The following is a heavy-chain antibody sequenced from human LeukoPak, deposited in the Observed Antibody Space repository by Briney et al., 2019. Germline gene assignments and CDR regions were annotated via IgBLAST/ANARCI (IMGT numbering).Heavy chain of an antibody. CDR3: ARDNIVVVPAAISYYYYGMDV. V-gene: IGHV3-23*01. Sequence: GGSPRLSCAASGFTFSSYAMSWVRQAPGKGLEWVSAISGSGGSTYYADSVKGRFTISRDNSKNTLYLQMNSLRAEDTAVYYCARDNIVVVPAAISYYYYGMDVWGQGTTVTVSS. D-gene: IGHD2-2*01. CDR1: GFTFSSYA. CDR2: ISGSGGST. J-gene: IGHJ6*02.